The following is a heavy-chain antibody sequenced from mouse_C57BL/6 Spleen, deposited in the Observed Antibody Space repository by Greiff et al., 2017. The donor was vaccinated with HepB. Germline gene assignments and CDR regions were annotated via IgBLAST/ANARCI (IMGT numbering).Heavy chain of an antibody. CDR1: GFTFSDAW. CDR2: IRNKANNHAT. Sequence: EVHLVESGGGLVQPGGSMKLSCAASGFTFSDAWMDWVRQSPEKGLEWVAEIRNKANNHATYYAESVKGRFTISRDDSKSSVYLQMNSLRAEDTGIYYCARSLITTVVAKDYWGQGTTLTVSS. CDR3: ARSLITTVVAKDY. J-gene: IGHJ2*01. D-gene: IGHD1-1*01. V-gene: IGHV6-6*01.